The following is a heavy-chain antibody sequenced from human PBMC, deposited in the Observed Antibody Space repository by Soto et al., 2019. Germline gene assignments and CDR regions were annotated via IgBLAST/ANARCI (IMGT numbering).Heavy chain of an antibody. D-gene: IGHD2-2*01. Sequence: QVQLQESGPRLVKPSETLSLTCIVSGGSISSYYWSWIRQPPGKGLEWIGYIYYSGSTNYNPSLTSRVTISVDTSKNPFSLKLSSVTAADTAVYYCARAVLPATAPFDYWGQGTLVTVSS. CDR2: IYYSGST. CDR3: ARAVLPATAPFDY. V-gene: IGHV4-59*01. J-gene: IGHJ4*02. CDR1: GGSISSYY.